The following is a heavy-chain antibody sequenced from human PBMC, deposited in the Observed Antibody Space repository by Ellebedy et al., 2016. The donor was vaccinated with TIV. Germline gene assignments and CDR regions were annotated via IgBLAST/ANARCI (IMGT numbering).Heavy chain of an antibody. CDR1: GFTFSDYY. J-gene: IGHJ3*02. CDR2: ISSSSSYT. Sequence: GESLKISCSASGFTFSDYYMSWIRQAPGKGLEWVSYISSSSSYTNYADSVKGRFTISRDNAKNSLYLQMNSLRAEDTSVYYCARLVSFGVGAFDIWGQGTMVTVSS. D-gene: IGHD3-16*01. CDR3: ARLVSFGVGAFDI. V-gene: IGHV3-11*06.